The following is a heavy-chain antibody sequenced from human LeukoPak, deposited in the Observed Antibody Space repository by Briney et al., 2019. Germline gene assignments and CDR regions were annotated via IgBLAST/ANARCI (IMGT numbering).Heavy chain of an antibody. CDR2: IYNSGST. Sequence: SETLSLTCTVSGGSISGYYWTWIRQLPGKGLEWIGYIYNSGSTNYNPSLRSRVTISLDTSKNQFSLKVNTVTAADTAVYYCASDMGQYYDSSGYYSWYFDLWGRGTLVTVSS. J-gene: IGHJ2*01. CDR1: GGSISGYY. D-gene: IGHD3-22*01. V-gene: IGHV4-59*01. CDR3: ASDMGQYYDSSGYYSWYFDL.